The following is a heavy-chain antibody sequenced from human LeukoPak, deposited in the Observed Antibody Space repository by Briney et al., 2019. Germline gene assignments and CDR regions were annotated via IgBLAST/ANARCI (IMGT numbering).Heavy chain of an antibody. CDR2: ISAYNGNT. Sequence: ASVKVSCKASGYTFTSYGMSWVRQAPGQGLEWMGWISAYNGNTNYAQKLQGRVTMTTDTSTSTAYMELRSLRSDDTAVYYCARDAGLAARYYDFWSGYYNFDYWGQGTLVTVSS. J-gene: IGHJ4*02. CDR1: GYTFTSYG. CDR3: ARDAGLAARYYDFWSGYYNFDY. V-gene: IGHV1-18*01. D-gene: IGHD3-3*01.